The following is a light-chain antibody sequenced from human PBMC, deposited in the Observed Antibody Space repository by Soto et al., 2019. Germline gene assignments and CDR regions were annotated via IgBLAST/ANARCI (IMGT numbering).Light chain of an antibody. J-gene: IGKJ4*01. CDR1: QSVSSATY. Sequence: EIVLTQSPGTLSLSPGEGATLSCRASQSVSSATYLAWYQQKPGQAPRLLIYGASSRAAGIPDRFSGSGSGTDFTLTISRLEPEDFAVYYCQQYGDSPLTFGGGTKVE. V-gene: IGKV3-20*01. CDR2: GAS. CDR3: QQYGDSPLT.